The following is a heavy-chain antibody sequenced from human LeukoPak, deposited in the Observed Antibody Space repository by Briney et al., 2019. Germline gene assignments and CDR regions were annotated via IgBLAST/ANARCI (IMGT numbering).Heavy chain of an antibody. Sequence: ASVKVSCKGSGYTLSNHAFSWVRQAPGQGLEWMGWISADNGNTNHAQKFQGRVSLTTDTSTSTAYMELRSLRSEDTAVYYCARAQAWDSSDPNWFDPWGQGTLVTVSS. V-gene: IGHV1-18*04. J-gene: IGHJ5*02. D-gene: IGHD3-22*01. CDR2: ISADNGNT. CDR3: ARAQAWDSSDPNWFDP. CDR1: GYTLSNHA.